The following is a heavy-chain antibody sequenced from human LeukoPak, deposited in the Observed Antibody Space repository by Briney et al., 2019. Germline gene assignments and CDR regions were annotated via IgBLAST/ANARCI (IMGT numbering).Heavy chain of an antibody. CDR3: ARANQQLDAFDI. CDR1: GGSFSGYY. V-gene: IGHV4-34*01. D-gene: IGHD6-13*01. CDR2: INHSGST. J-gene: IGHJ3*02. Sequence: PSETLSLTCAVYGGSFSGYYWSWIRQAPGKGLEWIGEINHSGSTNYNPSLKSRVTISVDTSKNQFSLKLSSVTAADTAVYYCARANQQLDAFDIWGQGTMVTVSS.